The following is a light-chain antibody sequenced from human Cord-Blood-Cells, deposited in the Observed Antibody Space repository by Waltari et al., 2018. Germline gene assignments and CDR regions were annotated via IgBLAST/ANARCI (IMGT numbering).Light chain of an antibody. J-gene: IGKJ1*01. Sequence: DIVMTQSPLSLPVTPGEPASISCMSSQSLLHSNGYNYLDWYLQKPGQSPQLLIYLGSNRASGVPDRFSGSGSGTDFTLKISRVEAEDVGVYYCMQALQTTWTFGQGTKVEIK. CDR1: QSLLHSNGYNY. CDR3: MQALQTTWT. CDR2: LGS. V-gene: IGKV2-28*01.